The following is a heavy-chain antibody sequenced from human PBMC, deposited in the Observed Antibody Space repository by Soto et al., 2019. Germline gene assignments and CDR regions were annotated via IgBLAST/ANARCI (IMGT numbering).Heavy chain of an antibody. CDR2: ISGSGTNR. J-gene: IGHJ4*02. V-gene: IGHV3-23*01. Sequence: EVQLLESGGGLVQTGGSLRLSCAGSGFTCSTYAMTWVLQAPGKGLAWVSAISGSGTNRYYADSVKGRFTISRDNSKNTLYLQMNSLRAEDTAVYYCAKDRVDYGDYRGLDYWGQGTLVTVSS. D-gene: IGHD4-17*01. CDR1: GFTCSTYA. CDR3: AKDRVDYGDYRGLDY.